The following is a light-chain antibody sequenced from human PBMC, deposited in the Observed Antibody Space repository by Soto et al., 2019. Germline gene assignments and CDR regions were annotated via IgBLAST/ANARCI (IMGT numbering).Light chain of an antibody. J-gene: IGLJ1*01. CDR3: AAWDDSLSQFV. CDR1: TSNIATNT. V-gene: IGLV1-44*01. CDR2: SNN. Sequence: QSVLTQPPSASGTPGQTVTISCSGRTSNIATNTVNWYQQVPGTAPKLLTHSNNQRPSGVPDRFSASKSGTSASLVIRGLQSEDEADYYCAAWDDSLSQFVFGTGTKVTV.